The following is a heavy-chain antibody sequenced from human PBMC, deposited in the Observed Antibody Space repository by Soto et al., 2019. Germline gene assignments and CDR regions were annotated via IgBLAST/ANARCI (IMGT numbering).Heavy chain of an antibody. J-gene: IGHJ4*02. CDR3: TKGATSPFYX. D-gene: IGHD3-16*01. CDR2: VYTSDSDV. Sequence: PVEALKISWQGSGYRFTSSWIGWVRQMPGKGLERLGNVYTSDSDVRYGPSFGGRVTISADNSINTAYLHLLNLKASDTAIYYCTKGATSPFYXWGQGTRVTVSX. CDR1: GYRFTSSW. V-gene: IGHV5-51*01.